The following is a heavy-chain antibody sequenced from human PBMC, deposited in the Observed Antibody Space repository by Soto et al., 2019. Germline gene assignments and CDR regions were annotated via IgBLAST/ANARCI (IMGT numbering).Heavy chain of an antibody. D-gene: IGHD3-10*01. V-gene: IGHV3-33*01. J-gene: IGHJ6*02. CDR1: EFTFSNYG. CDR3: ARDDEYSGNGMDV. CDR2: ILNAGSNR. Sequence: QVQLVESGGGVVQPGRSLRLSCAASEFTFSNYGMHWVRQAPGKGLEWVAVILNAGSNRYHADSVKDRFTIARDNSNNSLYLQMNSLRAEDTAVYYCARDDEYSGNGMDVWGQGTTVTVS.